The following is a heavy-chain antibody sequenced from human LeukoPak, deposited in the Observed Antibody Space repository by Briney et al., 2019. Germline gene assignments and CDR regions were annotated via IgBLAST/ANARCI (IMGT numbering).Heavy chain of an antibody. J-gene: IGHJ4*02. CDR2: IYYSGST. CDR1: GGSISSGGYY. V-gene: IGHV4-31*03. Sequence: SETLSLTCTVSGGSISSGGYYWSWIRRRPGKGLEWIGYIYYSGSTYYNPSLKSRVTISLDTSKNQFSLKLNSVTAADTAVYYCARGGHGSGTYYDYWGQGTLVTVSS. CDR3: ARGGHGSGTYYDY. D-gene: IGHD3-10*01.